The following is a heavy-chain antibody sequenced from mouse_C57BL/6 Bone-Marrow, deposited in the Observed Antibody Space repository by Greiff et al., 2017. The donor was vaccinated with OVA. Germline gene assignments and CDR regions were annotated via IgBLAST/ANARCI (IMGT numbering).Heavy chain of an antibody. J-gene: IGHJ2*01. CDR3: AKGGGHFDY. CDR2: ISSGGSYT. V-gene: IGHV5-6*02. CDR1: GFTFSSYG. Sequence: DVKLVESGGDLVKPGGSLKLSCAASGFTFSSYGMSWVRQTPDKRLEWVATISSGGSYTYYPDSVKGRFTISRDNAKNTLYLQMSSLKSEDTAIYYCAKGGGHFDYWGQGTTLTVSS.